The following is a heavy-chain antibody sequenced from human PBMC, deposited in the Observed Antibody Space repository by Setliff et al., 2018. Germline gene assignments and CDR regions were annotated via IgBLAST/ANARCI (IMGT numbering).Heavy chain of an antibody. D-gene: IGHD6-13*01. CDR1: ALTFRRYG. V-gene: IGHV3-30*02. CDR2: IRYDGNDK. Sequence: GSLRPSCAASALTFRRYGMHWVRQAPGQGLEWVSFIRYDGNDKYYVDSVKGQFTIARDNSKNTPYLQMNSLRAEDTAVYYCAKDGSSSCSWSFDLWGRGTLVTVSS. J-gene: IGHJ2*01. CDR3: AKDGSSSCSWSFDL.